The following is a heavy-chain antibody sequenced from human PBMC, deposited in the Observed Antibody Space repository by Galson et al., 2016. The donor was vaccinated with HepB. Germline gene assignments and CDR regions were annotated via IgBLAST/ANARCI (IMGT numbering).Heavy chain of an antibody. Sequence: SVKVSCKASGYTFATYGITWVRQAPGQGLEWLGWIRVYNERTDYAHKFQGRVTMTTDTSTNTAYMDLRSLRSDDTAVYYCARSDGEIWGQGTVVTVSS. CDR2: IRVYNERT. D-gene: IGHD5-24*01. CDR1: GYTFATYG. J-gene: IGHJ3*02. V-gene: IGHV1-18*01. CDR3: ARSDGEI.